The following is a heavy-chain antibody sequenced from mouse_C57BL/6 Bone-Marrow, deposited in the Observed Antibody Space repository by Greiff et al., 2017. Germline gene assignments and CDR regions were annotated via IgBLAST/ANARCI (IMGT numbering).Heavy chain of an antibody. V-gene: IGHV5-15*01. J-gene: IGHJ4*01. Sequence: EVQRVESGGGLVQPGGSLKLSCAASGFTFSDYGMAWVRQAPRKGPEWVAFISNLAYSIYYADTVTDRFTISGENAKHTLYLEMSSLRSEITAMYYCARTDYYGSSDYAMDYWGQGTSVTVSS. CDR2: ISNLAYSI. CDR3: ARTDYYGSSDYAMDY. CDR1: GFTFSDYG. D-gene: IGHD1-1*01.